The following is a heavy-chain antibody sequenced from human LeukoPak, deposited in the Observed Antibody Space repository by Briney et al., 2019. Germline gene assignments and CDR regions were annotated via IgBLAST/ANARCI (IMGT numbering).Heavy chain of an antibody. CDR2: IIPIFGTA. J-gene: IGHJ4*02. CDR1: GGTFSSYA. D-gene: IGHD6-6*01. Sequence: SVKVSCKASGGTFSSYAISWVRQAPGQGLEWMGGIIPIFGTANYAQKFQGRVTITTDESTSTAYMELSSLRSEDTAVYYCARDVSIAALPADFDYWGQGTLVTVSS. CDR3: ARDVSIAALPADFDY. V-gene: IGHV1-69*05.